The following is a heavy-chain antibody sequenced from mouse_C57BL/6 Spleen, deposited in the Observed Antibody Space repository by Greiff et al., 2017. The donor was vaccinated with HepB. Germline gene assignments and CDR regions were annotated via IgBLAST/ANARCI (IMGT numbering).Heavy chain of an antibody. CDR2: ISSGGDYI. CDR1: GFTFSSYA. J-gene: IGHJ2*01. Sequence: EVNLVESGEGLVKPGGSLKLSCAASGFTFSSYAMSWVRQTPEKRLEWVAYISSGGDYIYYADTVKGRFTISRDNARNTLYLQMSSLKSEDTAMYYCTRDLTGTGNFDYWGQGTTLTVSS. V-gene: IGHV5-9-1*02. D-gene: IGHD4-1*01. CDR3: TRDLTGTGNFDY.